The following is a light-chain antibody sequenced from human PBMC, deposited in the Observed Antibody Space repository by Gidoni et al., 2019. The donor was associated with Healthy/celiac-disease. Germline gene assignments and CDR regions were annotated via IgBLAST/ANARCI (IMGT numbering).Light chain of an antibody. J-gene: IGKJ4*01. V-gene: IGKV1-39*01. CDR2: AAS. Sequence: DIQMPQSPSSLSASVGDRVCITCQASQSISSYLNWYQQKPGKAPKLLIYAASSLQSGVPSRFSGSGSGTDFTLTISSLQPEDFATYYCQQSYSTPLTFGGGTKVEIK. CDR1: QSISSY. CDR3: QQSYSTPLT.